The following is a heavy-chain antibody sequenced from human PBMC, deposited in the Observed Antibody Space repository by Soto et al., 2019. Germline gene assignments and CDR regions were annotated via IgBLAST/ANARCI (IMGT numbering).Heavy chain of an antibody. CDR3: ARDTLEYYFDY. Sequence: QVQLVESGGGVVQPGRSLRLSCAASGFTFSSYAMYWVRQAPGKGLEWVAVISYDGTNKYYADSVKGRFTISRDNSKNTLYLKMNSLRAEDTAVYYGARDTLEYYFDYWGQGTLVTVSS. J-gene: IGHJ4*02. V-gene: IGHV3-30-3*01. CDR1: GFTFSSYA. CDR2: ISYDGTNK.